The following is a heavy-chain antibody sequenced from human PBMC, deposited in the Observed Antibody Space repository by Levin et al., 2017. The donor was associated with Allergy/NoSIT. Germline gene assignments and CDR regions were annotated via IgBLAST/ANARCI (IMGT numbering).Heavy chain of an antibody. CDR3: ARDMVRGVFDAFDI. Sequence: LSLTCAASGFTFSSYSMNWVRQAPGKGLEWVSYISSSSSTIYYADSVKGRFTISRDNAKNSLYLQMNSLRDEDTAVYYCARDMVRGVFDAFDIWGQGTMVTVSS. J-gene: IGHJ3*02. CDR1: GFTFSSYS. CDR2: ISSSSSTI. V-gene: IGHV3-48*02. D-gene: IGHD3-10*01.